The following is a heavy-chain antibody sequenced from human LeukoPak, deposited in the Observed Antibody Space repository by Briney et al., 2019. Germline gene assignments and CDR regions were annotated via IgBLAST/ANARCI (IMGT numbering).Heavy chain of an antibody. D-gene: IGHD6-19*01. CDR3: ASGLWQWPPGY. J-gene: IGHJ4*02. CDR2: ISAYNGNT. CDR1: GYTFTGHG. V-gene: IGHV1-18*01. Sequence: GASVKVSCKASGYTFTGHGISWVRQAPGQGLEWMGWISAYNGNTNYAQKLQGRVTMTTDTSTSTAYMELRSLRSDDTAVYYCASGLWQWPPGYWGQGTLVTVSS.